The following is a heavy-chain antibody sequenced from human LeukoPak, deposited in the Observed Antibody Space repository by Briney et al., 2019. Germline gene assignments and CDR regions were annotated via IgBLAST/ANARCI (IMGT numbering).Heavy chain of an antibody. Sequence: SVKVSCKASGGTFSSYAISWVRQAPGQGLEWMGGSIPIFGTANYAQKFQGRVTMTRDTSTSTVYMELRSLRSEDTAVYYCARDNYDILTGYYRYYYMDVWGKGTTVTISS. CDR3: ARDNYDILTGYYRYYYMDV. V-gene: IGHV1-69*05. D-gene: IGHD3-9*01. CDR2: SIPIFGTA. J-gene: IGHJ6*03. CDR1: GGTFSSYA.